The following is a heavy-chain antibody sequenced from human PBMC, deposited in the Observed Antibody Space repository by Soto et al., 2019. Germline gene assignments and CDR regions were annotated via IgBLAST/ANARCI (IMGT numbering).Heavy chain of an antibody. J-gene: IGHJ6*02. Sequence: PWGSLRLSCAPSGFTVSSNYMSWVRQAPGKGLEGVSVIYSGGSTYYADSVKGRFTISRDNSKNTLYLQMNSLRAEDTAVYYCARAPLKCSSTSCTERMDVWGQGTTVTVSS. V-gene: IGHV3-53*01. CDR1: GFTVSSNY. D-gene: IGHD2-2*01. CDR2: IYSGGST. CDR3: ARAPLKCSSTSCTERMDV.